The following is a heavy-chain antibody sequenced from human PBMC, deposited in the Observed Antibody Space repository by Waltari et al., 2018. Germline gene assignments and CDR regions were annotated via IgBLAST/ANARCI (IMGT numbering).Heavy chain of an antibody. CDR1: GFTFSSYA. CDR2: IYYSGST. J-gene: IGHJ5*02. Sequence: VQLLESGGGLVQPGGSLRLSCAASGFTFSSYAMSWVRQAPGKGLEWIGYIYYSGSTNYNPSLKSRVTISVDTSKNQFSLKLSSVTAADTAVYYCARKGAYCSGGSCYSLSGFDPWGQGTLVTVSS. CDR3: ARKGAYCSGGSCYSLSGFDP. D-gene: IGHD2-15*01. V-gene: IGHV4-59*01.